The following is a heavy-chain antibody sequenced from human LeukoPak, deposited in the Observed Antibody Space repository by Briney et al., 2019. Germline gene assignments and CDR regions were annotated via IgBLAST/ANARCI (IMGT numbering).Heavy chain of an antibody. CDR3: VKDLHSGGDY. CDR1: GFTVSNNY. Sequence: GGSLRLSCAASGFTVSNNYMSWVRQAPGKGLEWVSIIYSGGSTYYADSVEGRFTISRDNSKNALYLQMSSLRDEDTAVYYCVKDLHSGGDYWGQGTLVTVSS. D-gene: IGHD1-26*01. CDR2: IYSGGST. J-gene: IGHJ4*02. V-gene: IGHV3-53*05.